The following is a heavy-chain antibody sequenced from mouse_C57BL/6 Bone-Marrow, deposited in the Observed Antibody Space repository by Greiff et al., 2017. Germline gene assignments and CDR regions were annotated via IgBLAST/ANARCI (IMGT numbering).Heavy chain of an antibody. J-gene: IGHJ3*01. D-gene: IGHD2-2*01. CDR2: ISDGGSYT. V-gene: IGHV5-4*01. CDR1: GFTFSSYA. Sequence: EVQRVESGGGLVKPGGSLKLSCAASGFTFSSYAMSWVRQTPEKRLEWVATISDGGSYTYYPDNVKGRFTISRDNAKNNLYLQMSHLKSEDTAMYYCARDQTMVTPWFAYWGQGTLVTVSA. CDR3: ARDQTMVTPWFAY.